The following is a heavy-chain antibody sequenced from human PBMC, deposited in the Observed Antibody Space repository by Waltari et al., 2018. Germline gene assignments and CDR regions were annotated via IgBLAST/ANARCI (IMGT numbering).Heavy chain of an antibody. CDR2: INPSGGAT. J-gene: IGHJ4*02. CDR1: AYTFSRYS. V-gene: IGHV1-46*01. Sequence: QVQLEQSGAEVTKPGASVQLSCKEPAYTFSRYSLHWGRQAPGQGFESMGVINPSGGATDYAQKFQARVTMTRDTSTSTVYMELSGLTSEDTAVYYCARGTPTPGDLLYWGQGSPVTSSA. CDR3: ARGTPTPGDLLY. D-gene: IGHD4-17*01.